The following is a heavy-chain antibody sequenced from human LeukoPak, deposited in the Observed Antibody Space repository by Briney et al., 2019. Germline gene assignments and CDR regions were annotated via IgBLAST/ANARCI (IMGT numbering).Heavy chain of an antibody. J-gene: IGHJ5*02. V-gene: IGHV3-7*01. D-gene: IGHD5-12*01. CDR3: ARARQWLGLSNWFDP. Sequence: AAGSLRLSCEGSGFSFSDYWMSWVRQAPGKGLEWVANIKQNGIEKYCVESWKGRFTIAKDNRKNSLYLEMSSLRAEDRAIYYCARARQWLGLSNWFDPWGQGTVVTVSS. CDR1: GFSFSDYW. CDR2: IKQNGIEK.